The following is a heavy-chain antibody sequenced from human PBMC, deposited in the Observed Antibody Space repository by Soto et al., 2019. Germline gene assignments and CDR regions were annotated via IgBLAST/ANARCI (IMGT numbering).Heavy chain of an antibody. Sequence: QVQLMESGGGVVQPGRSLRLSCAASGYTFSSYGMHWVRQAPGKGLEWVAVISYDGSNKYYADSVKGRFTISRDNSKNTLYLQMNSLRAEDTAVYYCANVKSGDATLYYYYGMDVWGQGTTVTVSS. CDR1: GYTFSSYG. D-gene: IGHD1-26*01. CDR2: ISYDGSNK. CDR3: ANVKSGDATLYYYYGMDV. V-gene: IGHV3-30*18. J-gene: IGHJ6*02.